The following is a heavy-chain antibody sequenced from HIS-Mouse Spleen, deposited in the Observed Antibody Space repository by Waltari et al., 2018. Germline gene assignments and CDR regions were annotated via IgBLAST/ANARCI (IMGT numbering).Heavy chain of an antibody. Sequence: QVQLVESGGGVVQPGRSLRLSCAASGFTFSSYGMHWVRPAPGKGLEWVAVISYDGSNKYYADSVKGRFTISRDNSKNTLYLQMNSLRAEDTAVYYCAKDRGSPLYFDYWGQGTLVTVSS. CDR3: AKDRGSPLYFDY. D-gene: IGHD1-26*01. V-gene: IGHV3-30*18. CDR1: GFTFSSYG. J-gene: IGHJ4*02. CDR2: ISYDGSNK.